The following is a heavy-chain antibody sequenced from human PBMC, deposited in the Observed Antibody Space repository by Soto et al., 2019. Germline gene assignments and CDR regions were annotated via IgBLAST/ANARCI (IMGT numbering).Heavy chain of an antibody. CDR1: EYTFTGYE. D-gene: IGHD5-12*01. J-gene: IGHJ4*02. CDR3: ARAVAVPADFDY. CDR2: INAGNGNT. Sequence: VQLVQSGAEEKKPGASVKVSCKASEYTFTGYEMHWVRQTTGQRLEWMGWINAGNGNTKYSQKFQGRVTITRDTSASTAYMELSSLRSEDTAVYYCARAVAVPADFDYWGQGTLVTVSS. V-gene: IGHV1-3*05.